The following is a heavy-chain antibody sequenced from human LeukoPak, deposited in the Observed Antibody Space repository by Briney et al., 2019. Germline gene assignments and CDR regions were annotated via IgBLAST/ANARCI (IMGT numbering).Heavy chain of an antibody. Sequence: PGGSLRLSCAASGFTFSSYAMHWVRQAPGKGLEWVAVISYDGSNKYYADSVKGRFTISRDNSKNTLYLQMNSLRTEDTAVYYCARDLGTGWSKNPDYWGQGTLVSVSS. V-gene: IGHV3-30-3*01. J-gene: IGHJ4*02. CDR1: GFTFSSYA. D-gene: IGHD6-19*01. CDR2: ISYDGSNK. CDR3: ARDLGTGWSKNPDY.